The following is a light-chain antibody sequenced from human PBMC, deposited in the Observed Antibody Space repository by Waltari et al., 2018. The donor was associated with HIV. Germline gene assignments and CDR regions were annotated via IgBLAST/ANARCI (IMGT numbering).Light chain of an antibody. V-gene: IGKV4-1*01. CDR1: QSLLYISNNQNY. CDR3: QQRSTWPPLT. CDR2: WAY. J-gene: IGKJ4*01. Sequence: DVVVTQSPDSLAVSLGERATLHCKSNQSLLYISNNQNYLAWYQQKAGQRPKLLIYWAYIRESGVPDRFSGSGSETDFTLTISSLQAEDVAVYYCQQRSTWPPLTFGGGTKVEIK.